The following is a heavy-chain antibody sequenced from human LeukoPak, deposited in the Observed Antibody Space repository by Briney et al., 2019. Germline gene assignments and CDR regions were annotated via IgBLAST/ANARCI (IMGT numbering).Heavy chain of an antibody. CDR3: ARGVIVVVIDAFDI. V-gene: IGHV4-34*01. CDR2: INHSGST. Sequence: SETVSLTCAVYGGSFSGYYWSWIRQPPGKGLEWIGEINHSGSTNYNPSLKSRVTISVDTSKNQFSLKLSSVTAADTAVYYCARGVIVVVIDAFDIWGQGTMVTVSS. D-gene: IGHD3-22*01. J-gene: IGHJ3*02. CDR1: GGSFSGYY.